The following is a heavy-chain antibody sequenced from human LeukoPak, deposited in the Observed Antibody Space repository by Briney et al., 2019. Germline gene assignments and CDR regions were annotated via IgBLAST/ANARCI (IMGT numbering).Heavy chain of an antibody. CDR2: IYTGGST. CDR1: GGSMNSGGDY. CDR3: ARDSSSFDY. J-gene: IGHJ4*02. V-gene: IGHV4-61*02. Sequence: PSETLSLTCTVSGGSMNSGGDYWTWIRQPAGKQLEWIGLIYTGGSTNYNPSLKSRVIISIHTSKNQFSLKLTSVTAADTAVYYCARDSSSFDYWGQGTLVTVSS. D-gene: IGHD6-6*01.